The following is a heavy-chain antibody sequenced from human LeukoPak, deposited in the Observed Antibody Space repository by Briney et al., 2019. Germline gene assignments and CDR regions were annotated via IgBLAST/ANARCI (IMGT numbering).Heavy chain of an antibody. J-gene: IGHJ4*02. Sequence: GGSLPLSCAASGFTFSSCAMSWVRQAPGKGLEWVSTISGSSGSIFYADSVQGRFTISRDNSKNTLYLQMNSLRADDTAVYYCAKTTVTSRLDYWRQGTLVTVSS. CDR1: GFTFSSCA. CDR2: ISGSSGSI. D-gene: IGHD4-17*01. V-gene: IGHV3-23*01. CDR3: AKTTVTSRLDY.